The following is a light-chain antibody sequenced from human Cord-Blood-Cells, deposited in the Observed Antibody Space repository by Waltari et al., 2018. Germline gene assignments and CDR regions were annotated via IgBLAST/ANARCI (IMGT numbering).Light chain of an antibody. CDR2: GAS. CDR1: QSVSSSY. J-gene: IGKJ5*01. V-gene: IGKV3-20*01. CDR3: QQYGSSPRIT. Sequence: EIVLTQSPGTLSLSHGERATLSCRASQSVSSSYLAWYQQKPGQAPRLLLYGASSRATGIPDRFSGSGSGTDFTLTISRLEPEDFAVYYCQQYGSSPRITFGQGTRLEIK.